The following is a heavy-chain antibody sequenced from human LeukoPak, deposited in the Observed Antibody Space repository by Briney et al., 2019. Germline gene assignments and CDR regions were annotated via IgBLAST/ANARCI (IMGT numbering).Heavy chain of an antibody. Sequence: ASVKVSCKASGYTFTGHYMHWVRQAPGQGLEWMGWINPNSDGTNYAQKFQGRVTMARDTSISTAYMELSRLRSDDTAVYYCARAIEPNYYDSSGYYYYYYYMDVWGKGTTVTVSS. D-gene: IGHD3-22*01. J-gene: IGHJ6*03. CDR1: GYTFTGHY. CDR2: INPNSDGT. V-gene: IGHV1-2*02. CDR3: ARAIEPNYYDSSGYYYYYYYMDV.